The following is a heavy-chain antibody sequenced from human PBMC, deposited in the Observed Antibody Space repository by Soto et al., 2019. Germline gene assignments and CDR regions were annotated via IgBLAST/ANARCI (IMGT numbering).Heavy chain of an antibody. V-gene: IGHV3-43*01. Sequence: EVQLVESGGVVVQPGGSLRLSCAASGFTFDDYTMHWVRQAPGKGLEWVSLISWDGSGTYYADSVKGRFTISRDNSKNSLYLQMNSLKTEDTASYYCAKDFYYGSGSYTGSGDIDIWGQGTMVTVSS. D-gene: IGHD3-10*01. CDR1: GFTFDDYT. CDR2: ISWDGSGT. J-gene: IGHJ3*02. CDR3: AKDFYYGSGSYTGSGDIDI.